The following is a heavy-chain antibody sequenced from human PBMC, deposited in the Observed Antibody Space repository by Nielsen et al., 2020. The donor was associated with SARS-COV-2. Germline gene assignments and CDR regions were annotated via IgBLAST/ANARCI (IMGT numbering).Heavy chain of an antibody. J-gene: IGHJ4*02. CDR1: GGSISSGDYY. Sequence: SETLSLTCTVSGGSISSGDYYWSWIRQPPGKGLEWIGYIYYSGSTNYNPSLKSRVSISIDTSKNQFSLKVTSVTAADTAVYYCARDIAAGVVDYWGQGTLVTVSS. V-gene: IGHV4-61*08. CDR2: IYYSGST. CDR3: ARDIAAGVVDY. D-gene: IGHD6-13*01.